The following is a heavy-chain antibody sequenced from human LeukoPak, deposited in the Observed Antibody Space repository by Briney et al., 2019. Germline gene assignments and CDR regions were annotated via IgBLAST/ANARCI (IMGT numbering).Heavy chain of an antibody. CDR3: ARGNRVEHVNYYYYGMDV. D-gene: IGHD3-10*01. J-gene: IGHJ6*02. V-gene: IGHV3-21*01. Sequence: GGSLRLSCAASGFTFSSSAMSWVRQAPGKGLEWVSSISSSSSYIYYADSVKGRFTISRDNAKNSLYLQMNSLRAEDTAVYYCARGNRVEHVNYYYYGMDVWGQGTTVTVSS. CDR1: GFTFSSSA. CDR2: ISSSSSYI.